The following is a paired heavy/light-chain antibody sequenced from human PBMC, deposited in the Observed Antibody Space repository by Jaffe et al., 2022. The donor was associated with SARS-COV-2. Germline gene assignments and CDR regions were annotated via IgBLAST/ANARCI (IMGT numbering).Heavy chain of an antibody. D-gene: IGHD3-16*01. CDR1: GYTFTSYA. CDR2: INTNTGNP. V-gene: IGHV7-4-1*02. CDR3: ARGPNNYDYVWGSYWLDY. J-gene: IGHJ4*02. Sequence: QVQLVQSGSELKKPGASVKVSCKASGYTFTSYAMNWVRQAPGQGLEWMGWINTNTGNPTYAQGFTGRFVFSLDTSVSTAYLQISSLKAEDTAVYYCARGPNNYDYVWGSYWLDYWGQGTLVTVSS.
Light chain of an antibody. J-gene: IGLJ2*01. CDR1: SGSIASNY. CDR3: QSYDIPDHVV. Sequence: NFMLTQPHSVSESPGKTVTISCTGSSGSIASNYVQWYQQRPGSAPTTVIYEDNQRPSGVPDRFSGSIDSSSNSASLTISGLKTEDEADYYCQSYDIPDHVVFGGGTKLTVL. CDR2: EDN. V-gene: IGLV6-57*02.